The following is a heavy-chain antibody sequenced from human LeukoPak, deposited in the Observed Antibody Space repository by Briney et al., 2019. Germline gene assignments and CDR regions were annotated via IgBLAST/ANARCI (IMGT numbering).Heavy chain of an antibody. V-gene: IGHV3-74*01. CDR2: LNGDGTST. CDR1: GFTDTTSC. CDR3: ARGEVTGPDWYFDL. J-gene: IGHJ2*01. D-gene: IGHD1-20*01. Sequence: GGTLRLSCAASGFTDTTSCLHWVSQAPGKGLMSVSRLNGDGTSTSYADSVRGRFTISRDNSKNTLYLQMNSLRAEDTAVYYCARGEVTGPDWYFDLWGRGTLVTVSS.